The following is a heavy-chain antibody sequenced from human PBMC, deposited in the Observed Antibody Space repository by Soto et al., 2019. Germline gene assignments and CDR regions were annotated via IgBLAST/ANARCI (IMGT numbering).Heavy chain of an antibody. CDR1: GGTFSSYA. V-gene: IGHV1-69*06. CDR3: AREEYSSGWYYFDY. Sequence: SVKVSCKASGGTFSSYAISWVRQAPGQGLEWMGGVIPIFGTANYAQKFQGRVTITADKSTSTAYMELSSLRSEDTAVYYCAREEYSSGWYYFDYWGQGTLVTVSS. D-gene: IGHD6-19*01. CDR2: VIPIFGTA. J-gene: IGHJ4*02.